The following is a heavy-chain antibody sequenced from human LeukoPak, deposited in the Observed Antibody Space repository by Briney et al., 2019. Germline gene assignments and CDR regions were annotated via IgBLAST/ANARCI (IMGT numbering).Heavy chain of an antibody. D-gene: IGHD3-22*01. J-gene: IGHJ4*02. CDR2: INPNSGGT. Sequence: ASVKVFCKASGYTFTGYYMHWVRQAPGQGLEWMGWINPNSGGTNYAQKFQGRVTMTRDTSISTAYMELSRLRSDDTAVYYCARDYYDSSGYYLYYFDYWGQGTLVTVSS. CDR3: ARDYYDSSGYYLYYFDY. CDR1: GYTFTGYY. V-gene: IGHV1-2*02.